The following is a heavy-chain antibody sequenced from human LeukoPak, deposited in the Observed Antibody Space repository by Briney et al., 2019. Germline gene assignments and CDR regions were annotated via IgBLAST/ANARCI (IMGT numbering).Heavy chain of an antibody. CDR1: GFTFSSYA. CDR2: VFFDGDTK. V-gene: IGHV3-30*04. Sequence: GGSLRLSCAASGFTFSSYAMHWVRQAPGKGLEWVAVVFFDGDTKYYADSVKGRFTISRDNSKNTLYLQMNSLRPEDTAVYYCARDVRGPTGYDSSGRVTFDSWGQGTLVTVSS. D-gene: IGHD3-22*01. CDR3: ARDVRGPTGYDSSGRVTFDS. J-gene: IGHJ4*02.